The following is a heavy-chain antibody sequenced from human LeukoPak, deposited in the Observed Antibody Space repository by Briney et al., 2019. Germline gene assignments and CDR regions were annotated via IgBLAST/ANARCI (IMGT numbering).Heavy chain of an antibody. CDR1: GFTFSDAW. CDR3: TRQGYYYDSSGYSTSYYYYGMDV. D-gene: IGHD3-22*01. CDR2: IRSKANSYAT. Sequence: GGSLRLSCAASGFTFSDAWMSWVRQAPGKGLEWVGRIRSKANSYATAYAASVKGRFTISRDDSKNTAYLQMNSLKTEDTAVYYCTRQGYYYDSSGYSTSYYYYGMDVWGQGTTVTVSS. V-gene: IGHV3-73*01. J-gene: IGHJ6*02.